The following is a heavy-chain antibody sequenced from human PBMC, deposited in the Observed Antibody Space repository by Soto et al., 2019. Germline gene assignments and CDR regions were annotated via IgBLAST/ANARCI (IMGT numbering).Heavy chain of an antibody. CDR1: GFTFSSYA. CDR2: ISYDGSNK. CDR3: AKDAVYGDGLWLAAN. J-gene: IGHJ4*02. V-gene: IGHV3-30-3*01. D-gene: IGHD2-21*02. Sequence: QVQLVESGGGVVQPGRSLRLSCAASGFTFSSYAMHWVRQAPGKGLEWVAVISYDGSNKYYADSVKGRFTISRDNSKNTLYLQMNSLRAEDTAMYYCAKDAVYGDGLWLAANWGQGTLVTVSS.